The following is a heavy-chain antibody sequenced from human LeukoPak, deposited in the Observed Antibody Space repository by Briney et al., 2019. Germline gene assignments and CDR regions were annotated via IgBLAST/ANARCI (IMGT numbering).Heavy chain of an antibody. J-gene: IGHJ4*02. CDR2: ISYDGSNK. V-gene: IGHV3-30*18. Sequence: GGSLRLYCAASGFTFSSYGMHWVRQAPGKGLEWVGVISYDGSNKYYADSVKGRFTISRDNSKNTLYLQMNSLRAEDTAVSYCAKDQNPVRGVTQLDYWGQGTLVTLSS. D-gene: IGHD3-10*01. CDR3: AKDQNPVRGVTQLDY. CDR1: GFTFSSYG.